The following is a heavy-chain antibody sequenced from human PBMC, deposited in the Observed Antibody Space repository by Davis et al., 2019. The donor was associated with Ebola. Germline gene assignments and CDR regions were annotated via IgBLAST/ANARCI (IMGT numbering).Heavy chain of an antibody. CDR3: SRSAFGVFTPLDY. J-gene: IGHJ4*02. CDR1: GGSFSGYY. V-gene: IGHV4-34*01. CDR2: VYYSGNT. Sequence: SETLSLTCAVHGGSFSGYYWSWIRQPPGKGLEWIGSVYYSGNTYYNPSLKSRVSISVDTSKNQFSLKLSSVTAAGTAVYYCSRSAFGVFTPLDYWGQGTLVTVSS. D-gene: IGHD3-3*01.